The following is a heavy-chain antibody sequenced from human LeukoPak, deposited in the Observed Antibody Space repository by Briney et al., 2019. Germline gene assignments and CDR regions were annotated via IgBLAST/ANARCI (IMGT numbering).Heavy chain of an antibody. D-gene: IGHD1-26*01. CDR1: GFTFDDYS. J-gene: IGHJ4*02. Sequence: PGGSLRLSCAASGFTFDDYSMHWVRQVPGKGLQWVSLITWDGGSTFYADSVKGRFTISRDNSKKSLSLQMYGLTAEDTALYRCARERGRVIDYWGQGTLVTVSS. CDR2: ITWDGGST. V-gene: IGHV3-43*01. CDR3: ARERGRVIDY.